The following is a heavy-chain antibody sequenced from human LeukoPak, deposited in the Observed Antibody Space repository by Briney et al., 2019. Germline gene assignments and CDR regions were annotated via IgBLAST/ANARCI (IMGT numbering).Heavy chain of an antibody. Sequence: ASVKVSCKASGYTFTGYYMHWVRQAPGQGLEWMGWINPNSGGTNYAQKFQGRVTMTRDTSISTAYMELSGLRSDDTAVYYCARGSSTRTRYYYMDVWGKGTTVTVSS. V-gene: IGHV1-2*02. D-gene: IGHD2-2*01. CDR3: ARGSSTRTRYYYMDV. J-gene: IGHJ6*03. CDR2: INPNSGGT. CDR1: GYTFTGYY.